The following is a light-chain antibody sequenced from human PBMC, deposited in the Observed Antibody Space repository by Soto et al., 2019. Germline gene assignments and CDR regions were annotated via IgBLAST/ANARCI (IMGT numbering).Light chain of an antibody. J-gene: IGKJ2*01. CDR1: QSVSRY. Sequence: EIVLTQSPATLSLSPGERATLSCRASQSVSRYLAWYQQKPGQGPRLLLYDASNRAAGIPARFSGSGSGTDFTLTISSLEPEDFAVYYWQQRSNWPPYTFGQGTKLEIK. CDR3: QQRSNWPPYT. CDR2: DAS. V-gene: IGKV3-11*01.